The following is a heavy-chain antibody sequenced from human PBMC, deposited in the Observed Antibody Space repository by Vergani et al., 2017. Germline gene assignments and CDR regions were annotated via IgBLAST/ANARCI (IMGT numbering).Heavy chain of an antibody. J-gene: IGHJ6*02. D-gene: IGHD3-10*01. CDR1: GFTFSSYE. CDR2: ISSSGSTI. Sequence: EVQLVESGGGLVQPGGSLRLSCAASGFTFSSYEMNWVRQAPGKGLEWVSYISSSGSTIYYADSVKGRFTISRDNAKNSLYLQMNSLRAEDTAVYYCARVGLVRGATQYYYYYGMDVWGQGTTVTVSS. CDR3: ARVGLVRGATQYYYYYGMDV. V-gene: IGHV3-48*03.